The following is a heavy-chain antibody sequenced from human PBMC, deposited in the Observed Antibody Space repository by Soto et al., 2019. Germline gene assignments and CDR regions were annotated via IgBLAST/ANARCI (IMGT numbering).Heavy chain of an antibody. J-gene: IGHJ4*02. Sequence: PGGPLRLSCASSGFSLSSYVLSWVRQAPGRGLEWVAATSYDGNNRYYADSVKGRFIISRDNSKNTLDLEMETPRPEDTAVYYCAGVYYGGDSVNNFWGQGTPVTVSS. D-gene: IGHD2-21*02. CDR2: TSYDGNNR. V-gene: IGHV3-30-3*01. CDR1: GFSLSSYV. CDR3: AGVYYGGDSVNNF.